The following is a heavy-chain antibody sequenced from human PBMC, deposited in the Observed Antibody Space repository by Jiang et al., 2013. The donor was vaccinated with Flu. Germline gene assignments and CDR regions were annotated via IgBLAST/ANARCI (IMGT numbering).Heavy chain of an antibody. CDR1: GFTFSDYW. CDR3: ARGSYSHDY. V-gene: IGHV3-11*01. Sequence: VQLVESGGGLVKPGGSLRLSCAASGFTFSDYWMSWIRQAPGKGLEWVAYISSSGQTLYYADSLKGRLTISRDNAKKSLYLQMNSLRAEDSALYYCARGSYSHDYWGQGTLVTVSS. J-gene: IGHJ4*02. D-gene: IGHD2-21*01. CDR2: ISSSGQTL.